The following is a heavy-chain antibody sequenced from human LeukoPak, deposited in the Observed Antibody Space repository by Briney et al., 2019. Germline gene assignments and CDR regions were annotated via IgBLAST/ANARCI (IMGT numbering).Heavy chain of an antibody. D-gene: IGHD2-2*01. J-gene: IGHJ6*03. V-gene: IGHV1-8*01. CDR3: ARVGCSSTSCYWAYYYYMDV. CDR2: GNT. Sequence: GNTGYAQKFQGRVTMTRNTSISTAYMELSSLRSEDTAVYYCARVGCSSTSCYWAYYYYMDVWGKGTTVTVSS.